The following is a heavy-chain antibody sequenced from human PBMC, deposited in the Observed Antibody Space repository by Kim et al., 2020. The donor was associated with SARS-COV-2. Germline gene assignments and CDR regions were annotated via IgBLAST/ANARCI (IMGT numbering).Heavy chain of an antibody. D-gene: IGHD3-22*01. V-gene: IGHV4-39*01. Sequence: SETLSLTCTVSGGSISSSSYYWGWIRQPPGKGLEWIGSIYYSGSTYYNPSLKSRVTISVDTSKNQFSLKLSSVTAADTAVYYCARRGYYYDSSGYFFDYWGQGTLVTVSS. CDR3: ARRGYYYDSSGYFFDY. CDR2: IYYSGST. J-gene: IGHJ4*02. CDR1: GGSISSSSYY.